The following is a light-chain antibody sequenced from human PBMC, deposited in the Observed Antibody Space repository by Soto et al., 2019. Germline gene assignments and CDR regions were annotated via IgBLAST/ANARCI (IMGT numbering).Light chain of an antibody. CDR3: QQVNSFPFT. Sequence: DIQMTQSPSSVSASVGDRVTITCRASEAIASWVAWYQQKPGKAPKVLIYKSYILKSGVPSRFGGSGSGTAFTLTISNLQHEDFATYFCQQVNSFPFTFGPGTKVDIK. V-gene: IGKV1-12*01. CDR1: EAIASW. CDR2: KSY. J-gene: IGKJ3*01.